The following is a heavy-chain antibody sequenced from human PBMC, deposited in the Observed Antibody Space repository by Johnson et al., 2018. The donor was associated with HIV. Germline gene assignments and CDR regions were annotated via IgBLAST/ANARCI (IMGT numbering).Heavy chain of an antibody. CDR2: ISPSGSST. V-gene: IGHV3-23*04. D-gene: IGHD6-13*01. CDR1: GFTFSNYS. Sequence: VKLVESGGGLVQPGGSLRLSCAASGFTFSNYSMSWVRQAPGKGLEWVSGISPSGSSTYYADSVKGRFTISRDNSENTLYLRMNSLRAEDTAVYYCTTDRAAARDAFDIWGQGTMVTVSS. CDR3: TTDRAAARDAFDI. J-gene: IGHJ3*02.